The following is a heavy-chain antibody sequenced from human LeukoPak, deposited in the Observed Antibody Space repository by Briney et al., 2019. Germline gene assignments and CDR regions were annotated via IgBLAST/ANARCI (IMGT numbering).Heavy chain of an antibody. CDR2: INWNGGST. V-gene: IGHV3-20*04. J-gene: IGHJ3*02. CDR3: ARGWSGILTLDAFDI. D-gene: IGHD3-3*01. Sequence: GGSLRLSCAASGFTFDDYGMSWVRHAPGKGLEWVSGINWNGGSTGYADSVKGRFTISRDNAKNSLYLQMNSLRAEDTALYYCARGWSGILTLDAFDIWGQGTMVTVSS. CDR1: GFTFDDYG.